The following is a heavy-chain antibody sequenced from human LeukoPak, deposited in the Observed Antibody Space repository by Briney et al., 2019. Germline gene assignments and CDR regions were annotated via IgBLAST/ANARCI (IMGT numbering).Heavy chain of an antibody. J-gene: IGHJ4*02. V-gene: IGHV3-7*03. Sequence: GGSLRLSCEASGFTFTSYWMSWVRQAPGKGPEWVAHIKENGNEQYYADSVKGRFTISRDNVKQSLGLQMNSLRVEDTAVYYCARERYDYVWGSYRHAYFDYWGQGTLVTVSS. CDR2: IKENGNEQ. D-gene: IGHD3-16*02. CDR1: GFTFTSYW. CDR3: ARERYDYVWGSYRHAYFDY.